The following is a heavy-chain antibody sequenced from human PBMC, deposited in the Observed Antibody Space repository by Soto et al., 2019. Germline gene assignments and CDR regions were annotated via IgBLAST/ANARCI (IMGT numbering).Heavy chain of an antibody. CDR2: IYYSGST. D-gene: IGHD3-9*01. J-gene: IGHJ4*02. V-gene: IGHV4-39*01. CDR3: ARHATGGLRYFDWLLNPFDY. CDR1: GGSISSSSYY. Sequence: KTSETLSLTCTVSGGSISSSSYYWGWIRQPPGKGLEWIGSIYYSGSTYYNPSLKSRVTISVDTSKNQFSLKLSSVTAADTAVYYCARHATGGLRYFDWLLNPFDYWGQGTLVTVSS.